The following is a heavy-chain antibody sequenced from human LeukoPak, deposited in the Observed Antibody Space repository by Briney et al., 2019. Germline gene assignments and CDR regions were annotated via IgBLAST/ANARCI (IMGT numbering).Heavy chain of an antibody. D-gene: IGHD2-15*01. CDR2: ITGSGGST. J-gene: IGHJ4*02. Sequence: GGSLRLSCAASGFTFSSYAMTWVRQAPGKGLEWVSAITGSGGSTYYADSVKGRFTISRDKSRNTLYLQMNSLRAEDTAVYYCAISVVVAAESDYWGQGTLVTVSS. CDR1: GFTFSSYA. V-gene: IGHV3-23*01. CDR3: AISVVVAAESDY.